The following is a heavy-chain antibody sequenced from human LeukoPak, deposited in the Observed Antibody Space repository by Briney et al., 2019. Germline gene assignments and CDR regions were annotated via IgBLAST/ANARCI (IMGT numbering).Heavy chain of an antibody. CDR2: ISGSGGST. CDR1: GLTFSTYA. J-gene: IGHJ4*02. Sequence: PGGSLRLSCAASGLTFSTYAMSWVRQGPGKGLEWVSTISGSGGSTYYADSVKGRFTISRDNSKNTLFLQMNSLRADDTAVYFCAKDQKSIAATGYDYWGQGTLVTVSS. D-gene: IGHD6-13*01. CDR3: AKDQKSIAATGYDY. V-gene: IGHV3-23*01.